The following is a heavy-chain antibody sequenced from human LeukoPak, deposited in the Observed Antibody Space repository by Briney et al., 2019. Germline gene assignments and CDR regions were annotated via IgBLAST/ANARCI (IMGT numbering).Heavy chain of an antibody. D-gene: IGHD2-15*01. CDR2: IWYDGSNK. Sequence: GGSPRLSCAASGFTFSSYGMHWVRQAPGKGLEWVAVIWYDGSNKYYADSVKGRFTISRDNSKNTLYLQMNSLRAEDTAVYYCARDLREGYCSGGSCYSIHWFDPWGQGTLVTVSS. J-gene: IGHJ5*02. CDR1: GFTFSSYG. CDR3: ARDLREGYCSGGSCYSIHWFDP. V-gene: IGHV3-33*01.